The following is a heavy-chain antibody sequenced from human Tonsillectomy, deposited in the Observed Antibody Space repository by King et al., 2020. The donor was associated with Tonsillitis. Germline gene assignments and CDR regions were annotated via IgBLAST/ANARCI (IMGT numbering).Heavy chain of an antibody. J-gene: IGHJ6*03. Sequence: VQLVESGAEVKKPGSSVKVSCKASGGTFSSYAINWVRQAPGQGLEWMGRIIPILGIANYAQKFQGRVTITADISTSTAYMELSSLRSEDTAVYYCAREDSSSHYLDYYYYMDVWGKGTTVTVSS. CDR1: GGTFSSYA. D-gene: IGHD3-22*01. V-gene: IGHV1-69*09. CDR2: IIPILGIA. CDR3: AREDSSSHYLDYYYYMDV.